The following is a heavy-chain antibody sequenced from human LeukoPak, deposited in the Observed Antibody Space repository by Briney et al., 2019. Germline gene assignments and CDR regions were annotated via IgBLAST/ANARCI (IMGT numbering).Heavy chain of an antibody. CDR2: ISYDGSNK. Sequence: GRSLRLSCAASGFTFSSYAMHWVRQAPGKGLEWVAVISYDGSNKYYADSVKGRFTISRDNSKNTLYLQMNSLRAEDTAVYYCARDAAGEDYWGQGTLVTVSS. CDR3: ARDAAGEDY. V-gene: IGHV3-30-3*01. D-gene: IGHD6-13*01. CDR1: GFTFSSYA. J-gene: IGHJ4*02.